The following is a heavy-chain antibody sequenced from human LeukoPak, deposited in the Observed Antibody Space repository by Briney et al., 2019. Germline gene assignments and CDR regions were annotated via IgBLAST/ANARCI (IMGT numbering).Heavy chain of an antibody. Sequence: GESLQISCKGSGYSFTSYWIGWVRQMPGKGLEWMGIIYPGDSDTRYSPSFQGQVTISADKSISTAYLQWSSLKASDTAMYYCARGGAGYSYAINWFDPWGQGTLVTVSS. J-gene: IGHJ5*02. V-gene: IGHV5-51*01. CDR1: GYSFTSYW. CDR3: ARGGAGYSYAINWFDP. CDR2: IYPGDSDT. D-gene: IGHD5-18*01.